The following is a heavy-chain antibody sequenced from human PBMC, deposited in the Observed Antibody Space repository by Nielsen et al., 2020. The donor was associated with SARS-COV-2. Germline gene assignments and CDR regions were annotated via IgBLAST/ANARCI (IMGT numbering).Heavy chain of an antibody. J-gene: IGHJ6*03. CDR3: ARVASEGSGWPPLYYYYYYMDV. D-gene: IGHD6-19*01. CDR2: IYYSGST. V-gene: IGHV4-31*03. CDR1: GGPISSGGYY. Sequence: SETLSLTCTVSGGPISSGGYYWSWIRQHPGKGLEWIGYIYYSGSTYYNPSLKSRVTISVDTSKNQFSLKLSSVTAADTAVYYCARVASEGSGWPPLYYYYYYMDVWGKGTTVTVSS.